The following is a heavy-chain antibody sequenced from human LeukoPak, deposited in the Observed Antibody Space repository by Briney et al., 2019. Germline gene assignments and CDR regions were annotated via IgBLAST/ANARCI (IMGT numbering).Heavy chain of an antibody. D-gene: IGHD3-22*01. CDR3: AKSWWLLRVGDFDY. V-gene: IGHV3-23*01. CDR1: GFTFSSYA. Sequence: PGGSLRLSCAASGFTFSSYAMSWVRQAPGKGLEWVSAISGSGGNTYYADSVKGRFTISRDNSKNTLYLQMNSLRAEDTAVYYCAKSWWLLRVGDFDYWGQGTLVTVSS. J-gene: IGHJ4*02. CDR2: ISGSGGNT.